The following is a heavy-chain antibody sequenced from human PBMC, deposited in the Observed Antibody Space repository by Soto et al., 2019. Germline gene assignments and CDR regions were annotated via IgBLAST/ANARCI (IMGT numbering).Heavy chain of an antibody. D-gene: IGHD6-19*01. J-gene: IGHJ3*01. V-gene: IGHV4-39*01. Sequence: PSDTLSLTCTVSGGSISSSSYYWGWIRQPPGKGLEWIGSIYYSGSTYYNPSLKSRVTISVDTSKNQFSLKLSSVTAADTAVYYCARQWLVFYAFDFWGQGTMVTVSS. CDR1: GGSISSSSYY. CDR3: ARQWLVFYAFDF. CDR2: IYYSGST.